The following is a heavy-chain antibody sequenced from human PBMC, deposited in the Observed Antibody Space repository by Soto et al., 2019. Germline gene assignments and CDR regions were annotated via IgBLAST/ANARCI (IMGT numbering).Heavy chain of an antibody. CDR1: GFTFSGHT. J-gene: IGHJ4*02. CDR2: VSSSSSHI. V-gene: IGHV3-21*01. CDR3: ARCMGYDGSGYAFFDS. D-gene: IGHD3-10*01. Sequence: EVQLVESGGGLDKPGGSLRLSCAASGFTFSGHTINWVRQAPGKGLEWVSSVSSSSSHIYYADSVKGRFTVSRDNAEKSLYLQMNSLRAEDTAIYYCARCMGYDGSGYAFFDSWGQGTLVTVSS.